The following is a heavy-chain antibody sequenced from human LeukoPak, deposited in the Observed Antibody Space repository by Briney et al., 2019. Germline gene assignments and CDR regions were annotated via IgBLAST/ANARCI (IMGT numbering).Heavy chain of an antibody. CDR3: TRARQHRVAAAGIFDY. J-gene: IGHJ4*02. V-gene: IGHV3-49*03. Sequence: GGSLRLSCAASGFTFSSYAMSWFRQAPGKGLEWVGFISSKAYGGTTEYAASVKGRFTISRDDSKSIAYLQMNSLKTEDTAVYYCTRARQHRVAAAGIFDYWGQGTLVTVSS. CDR2: ISSKAYGGTT. CDR1: GFTFSSYA. D-gene: IGHD6-13*01.